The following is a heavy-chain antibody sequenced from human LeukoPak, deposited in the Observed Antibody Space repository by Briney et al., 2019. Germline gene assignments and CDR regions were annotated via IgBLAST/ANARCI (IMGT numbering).Heavy chain of an antibody. D-gene: IGHD3-22*01. CDR3: AKAGPGYYDSSGYLSY. CDR1: GFTFSSYG. J-gene: IGHJ4*02. CDR2: ISYDGSNK. V-gene: IGHV3-30*18. Sequence: PGRSLRLSCAASGFTFSSYGMHWVRQAPGKGLEWVAVISYDGSNKYYADSVKGRFTISRDNSKNTLYLQMNSLRAEDTAVYYCAKAGPGYYDSSGYLSYWGQGTLVTVSS.